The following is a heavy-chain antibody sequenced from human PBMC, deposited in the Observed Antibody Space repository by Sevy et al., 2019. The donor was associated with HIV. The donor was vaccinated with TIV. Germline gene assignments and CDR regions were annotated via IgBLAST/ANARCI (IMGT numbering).Heavy chain of an antibody. V-gene: IGHV3-11*01. Sequence: GGSLRLSCAASGLTFSDYYMSWIRQAPGKGLEWVSYISSSGSTIYYADSVKGRFTFSRDKAKNSLYLQMNSLRAEDTAVYYCARDRSSSWSGRYYYGMDVWGQGTTVTVSS. J-gene: IGHJ6*02. CDR3: ARDRSSSWSGRYYYGMDV. CDR1: GLTFSDYY. CDR2: ISSSGSTI. D-gene: IGHD6-13*01.